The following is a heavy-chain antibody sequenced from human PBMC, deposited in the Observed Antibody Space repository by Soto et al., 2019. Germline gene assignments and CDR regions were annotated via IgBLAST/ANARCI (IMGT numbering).Heavy chain of an antibody. D-gene: IGHD3-22*01. CDR3: ARGVDSSGYYPADY. CDR2: INPNSGGT. V-gene: IGHV1-2*02. CDR1: GYTFTGYY. J-gene: IGHJ4*02. Sequence: VASVKVSCKASGYTFTGYYMHWVRQAPGQGLEWMGWINPNSGGTNYAQKFQGRVTMTRDTSISTAYMELSRLRSDDTAVYYCARGVDSSGYYPADYWGQGTLVTVS.